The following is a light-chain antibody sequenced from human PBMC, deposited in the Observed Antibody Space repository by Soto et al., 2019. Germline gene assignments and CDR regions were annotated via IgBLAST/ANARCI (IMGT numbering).Light chain of an antibody. Sequence: DIQMTQSPSTLSASVGDRVTIPFRASQTINNQLAWYQQKPGKAPKLLIYDASSLESGVPSRLSGSGSGTEFTLTISSLQPDDFATYYCQQYGSYWTFGQGTKVDIK. J-gene: IGKJ1*01. CDR1: QTINNQ. CDR2: DAS. V-gene: IGKV1-5*01. CDR3: QQYGSYWT.